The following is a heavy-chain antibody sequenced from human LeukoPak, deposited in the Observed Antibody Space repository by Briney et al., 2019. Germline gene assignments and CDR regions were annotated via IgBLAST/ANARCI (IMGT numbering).Heavy chain of an antibody. J-gene: IGHJ6*03. V-gene: IGHV4-39*01. D-gene: IGHD3-10*01. CDR2: INRSGST. CDR3: ASGSGSYGLPYYYYYMDV. CDR1: GGSISSTSYY. Sequence: PSETLSLTCVVSGGSISSTSYYWGWIRQPPGKGLEWIGEINRSGSTNYNPSLKSRVTISVDTSKNQFSLKLSSVTAADTAVYYCASGSGSYGLPYYYYYMDVWGKGTTVTISS.